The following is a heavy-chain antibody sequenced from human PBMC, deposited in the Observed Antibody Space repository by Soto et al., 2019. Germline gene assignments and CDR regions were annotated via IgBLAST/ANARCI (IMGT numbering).Heavy chain of an antibody. D-gene: IGHD2-15*01. V-gene: IGHV6-1*01. CDR2: TYYRSKWYN. Sequence: SQTLSLTCAISGDSVSSNSAAWNWIRQSPSRGLEWLGRTYYRSKWYNDYAVSVKSRITINPDTSKNQFSLQLNSVTPEDTAVYYCASAYIGCRGGSCYGHWFDPWGQGTPVTVSS. J-gene: IGHJ5*02. CDR3: ASAYIGCRGGSCYGHWFDP. CDR1: GDSVSSNSAA.